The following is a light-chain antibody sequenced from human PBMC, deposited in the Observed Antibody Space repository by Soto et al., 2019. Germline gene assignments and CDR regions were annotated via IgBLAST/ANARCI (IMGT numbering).Light chain of an antibody. Sequence: QSALTQPRSVSGSPGQSVTFSCSGISSDVGDYTSVSWYQRLPGKAPKLMIYDVTKRPSGVPDRFSGSKSGDTASLTISGLQTDDEADYYCCSYAGRYSWVFGGGTKLTVL. CDR1: SSDVGDYTS. CDR3: CSYAGRYSWV. CDR2: DVT. V-gene: IGLV2-11*01. J-gene: IGLJ3*02.